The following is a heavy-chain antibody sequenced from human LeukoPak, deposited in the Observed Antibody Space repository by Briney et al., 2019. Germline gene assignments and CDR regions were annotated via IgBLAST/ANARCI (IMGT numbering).Heavy chain of an antibody. CDR3: ARVPYYDSSGYYLLFDY. CDR2: INPNSGGT. CDR1: GYTFTGYY. J-gene: IGHJ4*02. V-gene: IGHV1-2*02. Sequence: ASVKVSCKASGYTFTGYYMHWVRQAPGQGLEWMGWINPNSGGTNYAQKFQGRVTMTRDTSISTAYMELSRLRSDDTAVYYCARVPYYDSSGYYLLFDYWGQGTPVTVSS. D-gene: IGHD3-22*01.